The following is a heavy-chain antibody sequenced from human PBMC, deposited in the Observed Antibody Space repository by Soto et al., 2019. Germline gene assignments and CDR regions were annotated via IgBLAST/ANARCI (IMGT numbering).Heavy chain of an antibody. J-gene: IGHJ4*02. Sequence: PGGSLRLSCAVSGFTVRANYMSWVRQAPGKGLEWVSVIYSGGTTYYADSVKGRFTISRDNAKNTLYLQMNSLRAEDTAVYYCAREIFYWGQGTLVTVSS. CDR3: AREIFY. D-gene: IGHD2-15*01. V-gene: IGHV3-53*01. CDR2: IYSGGTT. CDR1: GFTVRANY.